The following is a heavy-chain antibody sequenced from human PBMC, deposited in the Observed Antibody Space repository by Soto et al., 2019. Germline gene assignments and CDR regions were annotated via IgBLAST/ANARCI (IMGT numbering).Heavy chain of an antibody. D-gene: IGHD4-4*01. CDR2: ITPIFGTA. V-gene: IGHV1-69*12. CDR1: GGTFSNYA. Sequence: QVPLVQSGAEVKKPGSSVKVSCKASGGTFSNYAISWVRQAPGQGLEWMGGITPIFGTADYAQKFQGRVTITADESTSTAYMELSSLRSEDTAVYYCARDGGVYDYSPFDYWGQGTLVTVSA. J-gene: IGHJ4*02. CDR3: ARDGGVYDYSPFDY.